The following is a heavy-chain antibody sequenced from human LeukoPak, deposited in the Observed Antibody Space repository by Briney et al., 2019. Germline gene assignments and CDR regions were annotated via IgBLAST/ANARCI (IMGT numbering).Heavy chain of an antibody. CDR3: ARDRDDYVWGSYRY. Sequence: GASVKVSCKASGGTFSSYAISWVRQAPGQGLEWMGGIIPIFGTANYAQKFQGRVTITADESTSTAYMELSSLRSEDTAVYYCARDRDDYVWGSYRYWGQGALVTVSS. CDR2: IIPIFGTA. D-gene: IGHD3-16*02. J-gene: IGHJ4*02. CDR1: GGTFSSYA. V-gene: IGHV1-69*13.